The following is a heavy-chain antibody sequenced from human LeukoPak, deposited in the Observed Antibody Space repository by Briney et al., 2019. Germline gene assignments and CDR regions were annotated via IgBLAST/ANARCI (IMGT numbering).Heavy chain of an antibody. V-gene: IGHV3-23*01. CDR2: ISGSGGST. Sequence: QPGGSLRLSCAASGFTFSSYAMSWVRQAPGKGLEWVSAISGSGGSTYYADSVKGRFTISRDNSKNTLYLQMNSLRAEDTAVYYCAKDLEYYYYGSGGFDYWGQGTLVTVSS. CDR1: GFTFSSYA. J-gene: IGHJ4*02. CDR3: AKDLEYYYYGSGGFDY. D-gene: IGHD3-10*01.